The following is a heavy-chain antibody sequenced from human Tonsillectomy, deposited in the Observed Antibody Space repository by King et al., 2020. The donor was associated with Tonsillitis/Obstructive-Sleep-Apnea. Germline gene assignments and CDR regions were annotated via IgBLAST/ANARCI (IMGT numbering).Heavy chain of an antibody. J-gene: IGHJ4*02. V-gene: IGHV3-43*02. CDR3: AKDILDSSGYSVRD. D-gene: IGHD3-22*01. CDR1: GFTFDDHA. CDR2: ISGDGGST. Sequence: VQLVESGGGVVQPGGSLRLSCEASGFTFDDHAMHWVRQAPGKGLEWVSLISGDGGSTYYADSVKGRFTIYRDNSKNSLYLQMNSLRTADTALYYCAKDILDSSGYSVRDWGQGTLVTVSS.